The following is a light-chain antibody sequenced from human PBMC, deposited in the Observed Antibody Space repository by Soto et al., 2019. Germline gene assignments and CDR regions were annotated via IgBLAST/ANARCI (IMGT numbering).Light chain of an antibody. CDR2: VGTGGLVG. J-gene: IGLJ1*01. CDR3: GADHGSGGNFVYV. V-gene: IGLV9-49*01. CDR1: SGYSKYK. Sequence: QSVLTQSPSTSASLGASVTLTCTLSSGYSKYKVDWYQQRPGKGPRFVMRVGTGGLVGSKGDGIPDRFSVLGSGLNRSLTIRNIQEDDEGDYHCGADHGSGGNFVYVFGTGTKLTVL.